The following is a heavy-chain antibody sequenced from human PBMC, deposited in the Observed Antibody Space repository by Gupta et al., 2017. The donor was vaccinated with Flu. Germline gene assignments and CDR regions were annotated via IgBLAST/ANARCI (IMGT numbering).Heavy chain of an antibody. D-gene: IGHD3-3*01. CDR2: IYYDGTT. CDR1: GGAIGSYY. V-gene: IGHV4-59*01. J-gene: IGHJ5*02. Sequence: TCTVSGGAIGSYYWSWIRQPPGKGLEWIAYIYYDGTTKYNPSLKSRVTVSIDTSKKQFSLSLNSVTAADSAVYYCASSAMYGVFDPWGQGTLVTVSS. CDR3: ASSAMYGVFDP.